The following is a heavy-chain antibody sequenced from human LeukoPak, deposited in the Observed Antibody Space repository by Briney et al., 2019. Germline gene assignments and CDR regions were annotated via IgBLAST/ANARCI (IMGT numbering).Heavy chain of an antibody. CDR1: GFTFSSYA. CDR3: AKGSDAHSGYGEVPYAWFDP. V-gene: IGHV3-23*01. Sequence: PGGSLRLSCAASGFTFSSYAMSWFRQAPGKGLEGVSASSGRGGSTYYADAVKGRFTISKDNSKNTLYLQMNSLRAEDTAVYYCAKGSDAHSGYGEVPYAWFDPWGQGTLVTVSS. CDR2: SSGRGGST. J-gene: IGHJ5*02. D-gene: IGHD5-12*01.